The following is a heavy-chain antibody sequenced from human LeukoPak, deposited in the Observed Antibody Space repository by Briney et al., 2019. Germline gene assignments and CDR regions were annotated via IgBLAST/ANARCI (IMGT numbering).Heavy chain of an antibody. CDR1: GFTFSSYA. CDR2: ISGSGGST. CDR3: AKDRERYYDSSGYYCD. Sequence: GGSLRLSCAASGFTFSSYAMSWVRQAPGKGLEWVSAISGSGGSTYYADSVKGRFTISRDNSKNTLYLQMNSLRAEDTAVYYCAKDRERYYDSSGYYCDWGQGTLVTVSS. V-gene: IGHV3-23*01. D-gene: IGHD3-22*01. J-gene: IGHJ4*02.